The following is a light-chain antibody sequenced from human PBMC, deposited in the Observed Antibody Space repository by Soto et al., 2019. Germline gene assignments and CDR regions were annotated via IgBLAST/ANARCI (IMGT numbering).Light chain of an antibody. CDR2: EVS. Sequence: QSALTQPASVSGSPGQSITISCTGTSSDVGSYNLVSWYQQHPGKAPKLMSYEVSKRPSGVSNRFSGSKSGNTASLTISGLQAEDEADYYCCSYAGSVVFGGGTKLTVL. V-gene: IGLV2-23*02. CDR1: SSDVGSYNL. CDR3: CSYAGSVV. J-gene: IGLJ2*01.